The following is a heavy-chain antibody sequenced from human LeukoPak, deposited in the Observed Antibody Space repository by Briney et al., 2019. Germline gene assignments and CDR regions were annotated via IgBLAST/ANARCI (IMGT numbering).Heavy chain of an antibody. V-gene: IGHV4-39*01. J-gene: IGHJ5*02. D-gene: IGHD4-17*01. CDR3: ARHDGDYNYNWFDP. Sequence: SETLSRTCTVSGVSISGTTYHWGWIRQPPGKGLEWIASIYYNGRTYYHPSLKSRVTISIDTSKNQFSLKLNSVTAADTAVYYCARHDGDYNYNWFDPWGQGTLVTVSS. CDR2: IYYNGRT. CDR1: GVSISGTTYH.